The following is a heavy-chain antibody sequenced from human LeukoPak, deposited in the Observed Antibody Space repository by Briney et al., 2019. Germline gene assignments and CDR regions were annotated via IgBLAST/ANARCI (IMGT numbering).Heavy chain of an antibody. D-gene: IGHD2-15*01. CDR3: AKQLGYCSDGSCYFPY. CDR2: ISNNGGYT. CDR1: GFTFSSSA. Sequence: GGSLRLSCAASGFTFSSSAMSWVRQAPGEGLEWVSAISNNGGYTYYADPVQGRFTISRDNSKSTLCLQMNSLRAEDTAVYYCAKQLGYCSDGSCYFPYWGQGTLVTVSS. V-gene: IGHV3-23*01. J-gene: IGHJ4*02.